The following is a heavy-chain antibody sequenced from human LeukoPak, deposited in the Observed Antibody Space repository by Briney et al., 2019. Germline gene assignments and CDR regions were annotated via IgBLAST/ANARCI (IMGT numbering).Heavy chain of an antibody. V-gene: IGHV3-23*01. CDR1: GFTFSGYA. CDR2: ISGSGGST. CDR3: AKDKKGIAVAGPGFDP. Sequence: GGSLRLSCAASGFTFSGYAMSWVRQAPGKGLEWVSAISGSGGSTYYAASVKGRFTISRDNSKNTLYLQMNSLRAGDTAVYYCAKDKKGIAVAGPGFDPWGQGTLVTVSS. D-gene: IGHD6-19*01. J-gene: IGHJ5*02.